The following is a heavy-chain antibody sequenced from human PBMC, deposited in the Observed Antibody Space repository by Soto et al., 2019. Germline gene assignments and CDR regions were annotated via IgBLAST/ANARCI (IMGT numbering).Heavy chain of an antibody. CDR1: GGSFSGYY. J-gene: IGHJ5*02. Sequence: PSETLSLTCAVYGGSFSGYYWTWIRQPPGKGLEWIGEVNHSGSTNYNPSLKGRVTISVDTSKNQFSLKLSSVTAEDTAVYYCARGREYSRTFDPWGQGTLVTVSS. CDR3: ARGREYSRTFDP. CDR2: VNHSGST. D-gene: IGHD6-6*01. V-gene: IGHV4-34*01.